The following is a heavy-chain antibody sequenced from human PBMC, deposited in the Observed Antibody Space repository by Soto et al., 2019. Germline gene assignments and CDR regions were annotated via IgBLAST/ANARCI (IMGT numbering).Heavy chain of an antibody. CDR3: ARGGYTYVVLYLHX. Sequence: PVESLKSTCKGTGYFFTSYWVAWVRQMPGKGLELMVIMYPGDSETRYSPSFQGHVTISADKSVTTAYLQWSRLKASETAIYYCARGGYTYVVLYLHXWGPGTLVTVSX. CDR2: MYPGDSET. J-gene: IGHJ4*02. V-gene: IGHV5-51*01. CDR1: GYFFTSYW. D-gene: IGHD5-18*01.